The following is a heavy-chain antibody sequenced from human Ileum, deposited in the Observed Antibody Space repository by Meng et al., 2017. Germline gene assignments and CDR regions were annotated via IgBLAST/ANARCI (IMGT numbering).Heavy chain of an antibody. V-gene: IGHV6-1*01. J-gene: IGHJ4*02. Sequence: QLQLQQPGPGVLKPAQTLSLTCAISGDRLFNNSATWNWVRQSTSRGLEWMGRTYYRSKWYNDYALSVNSRITVNPDTSKNQISLQLNSVTPDDTAVYYCAREAHLAAFGHWGQGTLVTVSS. CDR2: TYYRSKWYN. CDR1: GDRLFNNSAT. CDR3: AREAHLAAFGH. D-gene: IGHD6-25*01.